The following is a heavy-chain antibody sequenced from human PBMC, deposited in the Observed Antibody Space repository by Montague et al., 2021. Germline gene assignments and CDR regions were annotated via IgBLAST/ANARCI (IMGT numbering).Heavy chain of an antibody. J-gene: IGHJ5*02. CDR3: ARVFTVPANGLFDP. CDR2: IYYSGST. D-gene: IGHD4-17*01. Sequence: SETLSLTCTVSGGSLSSGNHWWSWIRQPPGKRLEWIGYIYYSGSTVYTPSFSTPVTLSVDTSENHFSLRLRSVTAADTAVYYCARVFTVPANGLFDPWGHGTLVTVSS. CDR1: GGSLSSGNHW. V-gene: IGHV4-61*03.